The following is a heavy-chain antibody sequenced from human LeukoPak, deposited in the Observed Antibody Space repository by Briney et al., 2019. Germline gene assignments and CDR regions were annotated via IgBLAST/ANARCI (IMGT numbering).Heavy chain of an antibody. J-gene: IGHJ4*02. Sequence: GGSLRPSCAASGFTFSSYAMSWVRQAPGKGLEWVSGISGSGDNTYYADSVKGRFTISRDNAKNSLYLQMSSLRAEDTALYYCARIEAGYYDFWSGSNDFWGQGTLVTVSS. V-gene: IGHV3-23*01. CDR1: GFTFSSYA. CDR2: ISGSGDNT. D-gene: IGHD3-3*01. CDR3: ARIEAGYYDFWSGSNDF.